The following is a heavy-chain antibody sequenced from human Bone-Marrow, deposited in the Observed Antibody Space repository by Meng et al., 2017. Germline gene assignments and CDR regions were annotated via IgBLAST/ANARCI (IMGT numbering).Heavy chain of an antibody. J-gene: IGHJ4*02. CDR1: GDSVSSNSAA. CDR2: AYYRSKWSN. CDR3: VRSHSGFLDY. V-gene: IGHV6-1*01. Sequence: VQLQQPGPGLVKPSQTLPLTCSISGDSVSSNSAAWNWIRQSPSRGLEWLGKAYYRSKWSNDYAVSVRSRITINPDTSKNQFSLQLNSVTPEDTAVYYCVRSHSGFLDYWGQGALVTVSS. D-gene: IGHD3-10*01.